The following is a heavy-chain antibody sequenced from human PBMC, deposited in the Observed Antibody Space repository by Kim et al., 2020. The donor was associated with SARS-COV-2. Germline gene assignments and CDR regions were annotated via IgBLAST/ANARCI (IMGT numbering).Heavy chain of an antibody. J-gene: IGHJ5*02. V-gene: IGHV1-18*04. CDR1: GYTFTSYG. CDR3: ARTSILEAILTGYYRSNWFDP. D-gene: IGHD3-9*01. Sequence: ASVKVSCKASGYTFTSYGISWVRQAPGQGLEWMGWISAYNGNTNYAQKLQGRVTMTTDTSTSTAYMELRSLRSDDTAVYYCARTSILEAILTGYYRSNWFDPWGQGTLVTVSS. CDR2: ISAYNGNT.